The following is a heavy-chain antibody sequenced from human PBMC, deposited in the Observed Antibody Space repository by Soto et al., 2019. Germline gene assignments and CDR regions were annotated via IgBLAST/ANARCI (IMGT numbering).Heavy chain of an antibody. Sequence: GAMRLSCAASGFTVGSNYMSWVRQAPGKGLEWVSVIYSGGSTYYADSVKGRFTISRDNSKNTLYLQMNSLRAEDTAVYYCARYLITIYGGTRWPFDLWGR. CDR2: IYSGGST. D-gene: IGHD3-3*01. CDR1: GFTVGSNY. CDR3: ARYLITIYGGTRWPFDL. J-gene: IGHJ2*01. V-gene: IGHV3-66*01.